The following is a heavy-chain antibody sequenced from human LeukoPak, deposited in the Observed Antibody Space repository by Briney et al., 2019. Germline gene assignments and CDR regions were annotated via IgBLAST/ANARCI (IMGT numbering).Heavy chain of an antibody. CDR3: ASLYYYDSSGQYYFDY. CDR2: INYSGST. CDR1: GGSISSYY. V-gene: IGHV4-59*08. J-gene: IGHJ4*02. Sequence: SETLSLTCTVSGGSISSYYWSWIRQPPGKGLEWIGYINYSGSTNYNPSLKSRVTISVDTSKNQFSLKLSSVTAADTAVYYCASLYYYDSSGQYYFDYWGQGTLVTVSS. D-gene: IGHD3-22*01.